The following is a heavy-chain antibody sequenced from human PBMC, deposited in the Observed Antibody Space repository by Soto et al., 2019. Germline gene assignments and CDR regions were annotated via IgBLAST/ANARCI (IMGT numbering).Heavy chain of an antibody. CDR1: GGSFSGYY. CDR3: ARAPGRYFDWLSDYYFDY. V-gene: IGHV4-34*01. J-gene: IGHJ4*02. CDR2: INHSGST. Sequence: SETLSLTCAVYGGSFSGYYWSWIRQPPGKGLEWIGEINHSGSTNYNPSLKSRVTISVDTSKNQFSLKLSSVTAADTAVYYCARAPGRYFDWLSDYYFDYWGQGTLVTVSS. D-gene: IGHD3-9*01.